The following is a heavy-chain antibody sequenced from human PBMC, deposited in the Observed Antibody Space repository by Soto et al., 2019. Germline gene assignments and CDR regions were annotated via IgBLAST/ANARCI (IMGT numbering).Heavy chain of an antibody. CDR3: AAGGGLPRYY. CDR1: GVSISSVGYS. J-gene: IGHJ4*02. V-gene: IGHV4-30-2*01. CDR2: IYHSGST. D-gene: IGHD5-12*01. Sequence: QLQLRESGSGLVKPSQTLSLTCAVSGVSISSVGYSWSWIRQPPGKGLEWIGYIYHSGSTYYNPSLKSRVTISVDRCKNQFPLKLSSVPAADTAVYYCAAGGGLPRYYWGQGTLVTVSS.